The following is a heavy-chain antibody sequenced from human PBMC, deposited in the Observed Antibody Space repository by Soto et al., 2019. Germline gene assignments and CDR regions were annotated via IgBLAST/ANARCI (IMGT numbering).Heavy chain of an antibody. D-gene: IGHD2-15*01. Sequence: SQTLSLPCAICGGSVSINSAAWNWSRQSRSGGLEWLGGTYYRSKGYNDCAVSVKSRGTINPHTSTNQFSLQLISMTLEDTALYKCARGGIVVVEAATYYGMAVWGQGTTVTVSS. J-gene: IGHJ6*01. CDR1: GGSVSINSAA. CDR2: TYYRSKGYN. V-gene: IGHV6-1*01. CDR3: ARGGIVVVEAATYYGMAV.